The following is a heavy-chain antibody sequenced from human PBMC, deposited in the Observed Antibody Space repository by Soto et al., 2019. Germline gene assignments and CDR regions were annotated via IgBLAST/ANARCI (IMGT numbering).Heavy chain of an antibody. V-gene: IGHV3-23*01. CDR3: AKGSFGFDY. CDR2: ISKSGDST. D-gene: IGHD3-10*01. Sequence: GGSLRLSCAASGVTFTSYAMTWVRQVPGEGLQWVSSISKSGDSTYYADSVKGRFTTSRDNSKNTLYRQMNSLRAEDTAIYYCAKGSFGFDYWGQGTLVTV. J-gene: IGHJ4*02. CDR1: GVTFTSYA.